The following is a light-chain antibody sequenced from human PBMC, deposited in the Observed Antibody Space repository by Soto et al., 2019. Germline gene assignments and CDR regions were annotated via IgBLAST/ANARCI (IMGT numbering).Light chain of an antibody. CDR2: AAS. Sequence: DIQMTQSPSSLSASVGDRVTITCRASQSISSYLNWYQQKPGKAPKLLIYAASSLQSGVPSRFSGSGSGTDFTLTISSLQPEGFATYYCQQGYSTPITFGQGTRLEIK. J-gene: IGKJ5*01. V-gene: IGKV1-39*01. CDR3: QQGYSTPIT. CDR1: QSISSY.